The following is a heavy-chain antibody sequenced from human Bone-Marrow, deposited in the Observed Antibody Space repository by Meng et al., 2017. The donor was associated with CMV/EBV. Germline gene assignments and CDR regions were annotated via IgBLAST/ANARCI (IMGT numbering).Heavy chain of an antibody. Sequence: SVKVSCKASGYTFTSYAMHWVRQAPGQGLEWMGRIIPILGIANYAQKFQGRVTITADKSTSTAYMELSSLRSEDTAVYYCARVDSGYDYWGQGTRVTGSS. CDR3: ARVDSGYDY. D-gene: IGHD5-12*01. V-gene: IGHV1-69*04. CDR1: GYTFTSYA. J-gene: IGHJ4*02. CDR2: IIPILGIA.